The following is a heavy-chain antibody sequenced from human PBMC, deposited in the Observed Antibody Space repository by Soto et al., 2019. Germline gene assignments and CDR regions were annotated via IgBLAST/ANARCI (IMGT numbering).Heavy chain of an antibody. J-gene: IGHJ4*02. V-gene: IGHV3-33*01. D-gene: IGHD6-19*01. Sequence: GGSLRLSCAASGFTFSSYGMHWVRQAPGKGLEWVAVIWYDGSNKYYADSVKGRFTISRDNSKNTLYLQMNSLRAEDTAVYYCARDHSFQWLVRAPYLDYWGQGTLVTVSS. CDR1: GFTFSSYG. CDR2: IWYDGSNK. CDR3: ARDHSFQWLVRAPYLDY.